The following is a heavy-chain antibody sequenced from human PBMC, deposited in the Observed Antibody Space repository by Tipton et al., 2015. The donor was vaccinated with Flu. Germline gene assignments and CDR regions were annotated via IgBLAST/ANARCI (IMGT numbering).Heavy chain of an antibody. Sequence: LRLSCAASGFTFSDYWMAWIRQPPGKGLEWIGDIGQSGSPNYNPSLKSRVSISLDTSKNQFSLKLTSVTTADTAVYFCARVGYCTGGRCTPYHWGQGTLVTVSS. CDR3: ARVGYCTGGRCTPYH. V-gene: IGHV4-34*01. CDR2: IGQSGSP. D-gene: IGHD2-8*02. CDR1: GFTFSDYW. J-gene: IGHJ5*02.